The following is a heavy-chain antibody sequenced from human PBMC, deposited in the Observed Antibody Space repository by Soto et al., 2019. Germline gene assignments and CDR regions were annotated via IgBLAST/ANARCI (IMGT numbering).Heavy chain of an antibody. CDR3: VRSGFDH. CDR2: SNPRNSRT. Sequence: QVQLVQSGAEVKKPGASVKVSCKASGYNFTSLYFHLTRQAPGQWLEWVGISNPRNSRTSHAQKFQGRFTLTRAPSTTTVHMEPDPPKSDDTAVYFCVRSGFDHRGQGTLVTVSS. J-gene: IGHJ4*02. CDR1: GYNFTSLY. D-gene: IGHD2-8*02. V-gene: IGHV1-46*01.